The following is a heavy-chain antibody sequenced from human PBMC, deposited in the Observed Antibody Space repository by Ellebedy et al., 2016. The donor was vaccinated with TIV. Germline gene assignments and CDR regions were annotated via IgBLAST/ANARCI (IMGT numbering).Heavy chain of an antibody. CDR1: GFAFSYYA. CDR2: ISAAGDTT. Sequence: GESLKISCAASGFAFSYYAMSWVRQAPGTGLEWVSTISAAGDTTYCADSVKGRFTISRDNSKNTVDLQMNSLRAEDTAVYYCASTLYTSGWFFDYWGQGTPVTVPS. D-gene: IGHD6-19*01. CDR3: ASTLYTSGWFFDY. V-gene: IGHV3-23*01. J-gene: IGHJ4*02.